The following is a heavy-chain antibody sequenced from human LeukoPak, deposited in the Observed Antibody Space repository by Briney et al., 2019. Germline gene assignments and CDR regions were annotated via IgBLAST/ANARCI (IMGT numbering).Heavy chain of an antibody. V-gene: IGHV4-39*01. CDR2: IYYSGST. J-gene: IGHJ4*02. CDR1: GGSISSSSYY. Sequence: SGTLSLTCTVSGGSISSSSYYWGWIRQPPGKGLEWIGSIYYSGSTYYNPSLKSRVTISVDTSKNQFSLKLSSVTAADTAVYYCARLRLGITGTTGRDLDYWGQGTLVTVSS. CDR3: ARLRLGITGTTGRDLDY. D-gene: IGHD1-7*01.